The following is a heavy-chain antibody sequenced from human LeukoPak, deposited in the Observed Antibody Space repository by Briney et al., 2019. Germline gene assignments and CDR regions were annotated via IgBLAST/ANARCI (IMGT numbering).Heavy chain of an antibody. CDR1: GFTFSSYW. J-gene: IGHJ6*02. V-gene: IGHV3-7*01. CDR2: IKQDGSEK. Sequence: PGGSLRLSCAASGFTFSSYWMSWVRQAPGKGLEWVANIKQDGSEKYYVDSVKGRFTISRDNAKNSLYLQMNSLRAEDTAVYYCARDSGYYYYGMDVWGQGPTVTVSS. D-gene: IGHD1-26*01. CDR3: ARDSGYYYYGMDV.